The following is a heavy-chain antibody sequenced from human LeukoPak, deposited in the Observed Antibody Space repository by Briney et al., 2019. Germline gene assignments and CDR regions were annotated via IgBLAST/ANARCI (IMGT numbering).Heavy chain of an antibody. CDR3: ARQGYSSSWYDYHFDY. J-gene: IGHJ4*02. CDR2: IYPGDSDT. D-gene: IGHD6-13*01. V-gene: IGHV5-51*01. Sequence: GESLKISCKGSGYSFTSYWIGWVRQMPGKGLEWMGIIYPGDSDTRYSPSFQGQVTISADKSISTAYLQWSSLKASDTAMYYCARQGYSSSWYDYHFDYWGQGTLVTVSS. CDR1: GYSFTSYW.